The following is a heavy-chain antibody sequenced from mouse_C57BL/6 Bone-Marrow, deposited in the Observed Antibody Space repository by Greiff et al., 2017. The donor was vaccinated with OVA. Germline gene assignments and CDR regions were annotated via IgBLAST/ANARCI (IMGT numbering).Heavy chain of an antibody. D-gene: IGHD1-1*01. CDR3: ARWLLRGYYAMDY. Sequence: EVKVEESGGGLVQPGGSLSLSCAASGFTFTDYYMSWVRQPPGKALEWLGFIRNKANGYTTEYSASVKGRFTISRDNSQSILYLQMNALRAEDSATYYCARWLLRGYYAMDYWGQGTSVTVSS. CDR2: IRNKANGYTT. V-gene: IGHV7-3*01. CDR1: GFTFTDYY. J-gene: IGHJ4*01.